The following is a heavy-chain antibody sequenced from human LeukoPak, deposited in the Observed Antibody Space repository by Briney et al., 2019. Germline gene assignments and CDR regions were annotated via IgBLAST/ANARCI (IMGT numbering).Heavy chain of an antibody. CDR2: ISGSGGST. V-gene: IGHV3-23*01. D-gene: IGHD2-2*02. CDR3: AKDRDIVVVPAAIVWFDP. CDR1: GFTFSSYA. J-gene: IGHJ5*02. Sequence: GGSLRLSCAASGFTFSSYAMSWVRQAPGKGLEWVSAISGSGGSTYYADSVKGRFTISRDNSKNTLYLQMNSLRAEDTAVYYCAKDRDIVVVPAAIVWFDPWGQGTLVTVSS.